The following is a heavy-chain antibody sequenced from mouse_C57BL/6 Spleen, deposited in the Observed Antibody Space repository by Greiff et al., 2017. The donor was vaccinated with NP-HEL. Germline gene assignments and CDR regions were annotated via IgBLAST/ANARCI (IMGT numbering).Heavy chain of an antibody. CDR2: IYPGDGDT. D-gene: IGHD1-1*01. J-gene: IGHJ2*01. CDR3: ARWGYYGSSDDFDY. V-gene: IGHV1-80*01. CDR1: GYAFSSYW. Sequence: VQLQQSGAELVKPGASVKISCKASGYAFSSYWMNWVKQRPGKGLEWIGQIYPGDGDTNYNGKFKGKATLTADKSSSTAYMQLSSLTSEDSAVYFCARWGYYGSSDDFDYWGQGTTLTVSS.